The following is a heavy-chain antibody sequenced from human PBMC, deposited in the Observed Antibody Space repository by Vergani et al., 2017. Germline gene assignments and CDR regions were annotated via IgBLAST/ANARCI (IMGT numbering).Heavy chain of an antibody. Sequence: EVQLLESGGGLVQPGGSLRLSCEASGFSFPGYAMSWVRQAPGKGLEWVSSVSGSSATPYYADSVKGRFIISRDNSKNTLHLQMNSLRADDTAVYYCARDYGSGPPQSRRLLYDIGWFDPLGQGTLVTVSS. V-gene: IGHV3-23*01. D-gene: IGHD3-16*01. CDR2: VSGSSATP. CDR1: GFSFPGYA. CDR3: ARDYGSGPPQSRRLLYDIGWFDP. J-gene: IGHJ5*02.